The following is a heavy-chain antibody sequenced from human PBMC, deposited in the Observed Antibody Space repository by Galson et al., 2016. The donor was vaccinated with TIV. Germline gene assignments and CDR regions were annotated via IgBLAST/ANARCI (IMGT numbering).Heavy chain of an antibody. CDR3: AREGQIYGDSYDP. Sequence: SVKVSCKASGVIFTNYAISWVRQVPGQGLEWMGRIIPLFGATKYAQKFQGRVTITADEPRSTTYMELSGLRPDDTAVYYCAREGQIYGDSYDPWGQGSLVTVSS. V-gene: IGHV1-69*13. CDR1: GVIFTNYA. CDR2: IIPLFGAT. J-gene: IGHJ5*02. D-gene: IGHD2/OR15-2a*01.